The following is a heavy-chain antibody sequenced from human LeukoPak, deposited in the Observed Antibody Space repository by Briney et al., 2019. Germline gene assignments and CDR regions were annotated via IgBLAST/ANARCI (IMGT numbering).Heavy chain of an antibody. J-gene: IGHJ5*02. Sequence: PSETLSLTCTVSGGSISSYYWSWIRQPAGKGLEWIGRIYTSGSTNYNPSLKSRVTMSVDTSKNQFSLKLSSATAADTAVYYCARDAFGYCSSTSCYPNWFDPWGQGTLVTVSS. CDR2: IYTSGST. CDR1: GGSISSYY. CDR3: ARDAFGYCSSTSCYPNWFDP. V-gene: IGHV4-4*07. D-gene: IGHD2-2*01.